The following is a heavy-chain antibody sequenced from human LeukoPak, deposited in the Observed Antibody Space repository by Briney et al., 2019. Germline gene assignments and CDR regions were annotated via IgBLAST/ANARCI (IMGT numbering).Heavy chain of an antibody. CDR1: GYTLTSYG. CDR3: ARDVDIVATVGYGYDY. Sequence: ASVKVSCKASGYTLTSYGISWVRQAPGQGLEWMGWISAYNGNTNYAQKLQGRVTMTTDTSTSTAYMELRSLRSDDTAVYYCARDVDIVATVGYGYDYWGQGTLVTVSS. J-gene: IGHJ4*02. V-gene: IGHV1-18*01. CDR2: ISAYNGNT. D-gene: IGHD5-12*01.